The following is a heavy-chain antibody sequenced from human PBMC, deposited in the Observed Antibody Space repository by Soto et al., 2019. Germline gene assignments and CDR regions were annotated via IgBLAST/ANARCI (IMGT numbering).Heavy chain of an antibody. J-gene: IGHJ4*02. CDR3: ARPEGGAAADLPLDY. CDR2: IYYSGRT. D-gene: IGHD6-13*01. V-gene: IGHV4-39*01. CDR1: GGSVRSSSYY. Sequence: QLRLQESGPGLVKSSETLSLTCTVSGGSVRSSSYYLGWIRQPPGKGLEWIASIYYSGRTHNNPALQSRVTMTLVTYTNQFFLNMMAVTAADTAAYYCARPEGGAAADLPLDYWGQGTLVTASS.